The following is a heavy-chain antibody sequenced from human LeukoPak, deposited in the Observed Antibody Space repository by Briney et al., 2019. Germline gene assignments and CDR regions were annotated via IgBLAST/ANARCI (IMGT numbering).Heavy chain of an antibody. D-gene: IGHD5-12*01. V-gene: IGHV3-66*01. CDR2: IYSGGGT. J-gene: IGHJ4*02. CDR3: AREVATIAIYYDTRDYYFDY. CDR1: GFTVSSNY. Sequence: PGGSLTLSCAASGFTVSSNYMSWVRQAPGRGLEWVSVIYSGGGTYYPDSVKGSFTISRDNSKNTLDLQMNSLRAEDTAVYYCAREVATIAIYYDTRDYYFDYWGQGTLVTVSS.